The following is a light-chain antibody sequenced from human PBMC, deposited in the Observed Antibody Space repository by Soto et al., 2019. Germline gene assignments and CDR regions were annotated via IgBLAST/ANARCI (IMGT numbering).Light chain of an antibody. CDR2: KVS. Sequence: DVVMTQSPLSLPVTLGQPASISCRSSPILVYLDGNTYLNWFHQRPGQSPRRLIYKVSNRDSGVPDRFSGIGSGTDFTLKISRVEAEDVGVYYCMQGTHWPPYTFGQGTKLEIK. CDR3: MQGTHWPPYT. V-gene: IGKV2-30*01. CDR1: PILVYLDGNTY. J-gene: IGKJ2*01.